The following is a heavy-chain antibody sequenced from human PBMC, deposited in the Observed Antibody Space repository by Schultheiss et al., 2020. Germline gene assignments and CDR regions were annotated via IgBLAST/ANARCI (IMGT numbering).Heavy chain of an antibody. D-gene: IGHD2-21*01. V-gene: IGHV4-61*08. CDR1: GGSISSGGYY. J-gene: IGHJ3*02. Sequence: SETLSLTCTVSGGSISSGGYYWSWIRQHPGKGLEWIGEINHSGSTNYNPSLKSRVTISVDTSKNQFSLKLSSVTAADTAVYYCARSPYILWQVGAFDIWGQGTMVTVSS. CDR2: INHSGST. CDR3: ARSPYILWQVGAFDI.